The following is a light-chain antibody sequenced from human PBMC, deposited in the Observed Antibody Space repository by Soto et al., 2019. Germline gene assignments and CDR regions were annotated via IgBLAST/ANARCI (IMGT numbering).Light chain of an antibody. CDR2: RTD. Sequence: QSALTQPPSVSGTPGQRVSISCSGDSSTFANNYVHWYQQVPGAAPKLLMYRTDQRPSGVPERFSGSKSGTSASLTISGLRPEDEAQYYCAAYTGNWNGPVFGGGTKLPS. CDR1: SSTFANNY. CDR3: AAYTGNWNGPV. V-gene: IGLV1-47*01. J-gene: IGLJ2*01.